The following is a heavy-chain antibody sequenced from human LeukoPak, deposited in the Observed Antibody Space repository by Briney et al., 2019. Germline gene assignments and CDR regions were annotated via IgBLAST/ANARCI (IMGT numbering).Heavy chain of an antibody. J-gene: IGHJ6*02. V-gene: IGHV1-2*02. CDR1: GYIFTGFF. Sequence: ASVKVSCKASGYIFTGFFISWVRQAPGQGLEWMGWINPNSGDTDYGQKFQGRVSIIRDTSISTTYMELSSLTSDDTAVYFRARDRARDYYGSGSFYYYYGMDVWGQGTTVTVS. CDR3: ARDRARDYYGSGSFYYYYGMDV. D-gene: IGHD3-10*01. CDR2: INPNSGDT.